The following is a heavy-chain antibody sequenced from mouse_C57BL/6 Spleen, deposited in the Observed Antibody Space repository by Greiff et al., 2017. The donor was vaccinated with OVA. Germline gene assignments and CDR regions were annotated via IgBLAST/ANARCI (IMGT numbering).Heavy chain of an antibody. D-gene: IGHD2-4*01. CDR2: IYPGSGST. CDR1: GYTFTSYW. V-gene: IGHV1-55*01. CDR3: ARASDYDGYYAMDY. J-gene: IGHJ4*01. Sequence: QVQLQQPGAELVKPGASVKMSCKASGYTFTSYWITWVKQRPGQGLEWIGDIYPGSGSTNYNEKFKSKATLTVDTSSSTAYMQRSSLTSEDSAVYYCARASDYDGYYAMDYWGQGTSVTVSS.